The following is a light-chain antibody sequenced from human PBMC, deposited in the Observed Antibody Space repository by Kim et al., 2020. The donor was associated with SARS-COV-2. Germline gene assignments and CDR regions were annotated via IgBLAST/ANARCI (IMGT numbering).Light chain of an antibody. V-gene: IGKV3-11*01. CDR1: QSVSSY. J-gene: IGKJ3*01. CDR2: DAS. Sequence: SLSPGERAPLSCRASQSVSSYLAWYQQKPGQAPRLLIYDASSRATGIPARFSGSGSGTDFTLTISSLEPEDFAVYYCQQRSNWFTFGPGTKVDIK. CDR3: QQRSNWFT.